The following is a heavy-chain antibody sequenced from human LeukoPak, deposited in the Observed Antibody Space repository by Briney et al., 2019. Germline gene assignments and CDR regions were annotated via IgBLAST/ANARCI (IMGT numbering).Heavy chain of an antibody. J-gene: IGHJ4*02. CDR3: ARGVPYYYGSGSFLDY. CDR1: GFTFSSHA. CDR2: IWYDGSNK. D-gene: IGHD3-10*01. Sequence: PGGSLRLSCAASGFTFSSHAMHWVRQAPGKGLEWVAVIWYDGSNKYYADSVKGRFTISRDNSKNTLYLQMNSLRAEDTAVYYCARGVPYYYGSGSFLDYWGQGTLVTVSS. V-gene: IGHV3-33*08.